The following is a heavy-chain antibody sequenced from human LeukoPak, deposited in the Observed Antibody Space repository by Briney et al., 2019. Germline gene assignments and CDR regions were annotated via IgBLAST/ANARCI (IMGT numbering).Heavy chain of an antibody. Sequence: SVKVSCKASGGTFSSYAISWVRQAPGQGLEWMGGIIPIFGTANYAQKFQGRVTITADESTSAAYMELSSLRSEDTAVYYCASGQAKGAFDIWGQGTMVTVSS. J-gene: IGHJ3*02. V-gene: IGHV1-69*13. CDR1: GGTFSSYA. CDR3: ASGQAKGAFDI. CDR2: IIPIFGTA.